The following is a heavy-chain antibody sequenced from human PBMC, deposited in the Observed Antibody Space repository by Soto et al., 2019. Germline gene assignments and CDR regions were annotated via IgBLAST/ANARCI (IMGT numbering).Heavy chain of an antibody. CDR3: AKDRLWGSSDRGAPDDFEV. D-gene: IGHD6-6*01. CDR2: IYQSGST. CDR1: GGSISSRSW. J-gene: IGHJ3*01. Sequence: PSETLSLTCTVSGGSISSRSWWSWLRQSPTKGLEWIGEIYQSGSTNYNPSLEGRVTISVDKSKNQFSLELTSLTAADTAVYYCAKDRLWGSSDRGAPDDFEVWGQGTMVTVSS. V-gene: IGHV4-4*02.